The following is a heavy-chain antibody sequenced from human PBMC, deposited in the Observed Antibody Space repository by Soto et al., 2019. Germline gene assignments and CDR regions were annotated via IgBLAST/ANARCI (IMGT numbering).Heavy chain of an antibody. CDR3: ARGPNYYDSSGRDAFDI. Sequence: ASVKVSCKASGYTFTSYDINWVRQATGQGLEWMGWMNPNSGNTGYAQKFQGRVTMTRNTSISTAYMELSSLRSEDTAVYFRARGPNYYDSSGRDAFDIWGQGTMVTVSS. D-gene: IGHD3-22*01. J-gene: IGHJ3*02. V-gene: IGHV1-8*01. CDR2: MNPNSGNT. CDR1: GYTFTSYD.